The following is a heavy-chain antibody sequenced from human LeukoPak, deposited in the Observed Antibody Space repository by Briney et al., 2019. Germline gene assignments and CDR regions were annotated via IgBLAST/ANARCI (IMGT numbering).Heavy chain of an antibody. V-gene: IGHV1-18*01. CDR1: GYTFTSYG. Sequence: ASVKVSCKASGYTFTSYGISWVRQAPGQGLEWMGWISAYNGNTNYAQKLQGRVTMTTDTSTSTAYMELRSLRSDDTAVYYCARGSYYGSGSYYVQGYYGMDVWGQGTTVTVSS. CDR3: ARGSYYGSGSYYVQGYYGMDV. CDR2: ISAYNGNT. J-gene: IGHJ6*02. D-gene: IGHD3-10*01.